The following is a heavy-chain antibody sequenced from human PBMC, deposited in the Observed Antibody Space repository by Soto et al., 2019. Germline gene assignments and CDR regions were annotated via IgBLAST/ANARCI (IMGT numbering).Heavy chain of an antibody. CDR3: AGFLRTGTHQPNNDY. V-gene: IGHV1-69*01. CDR2: IIPIFGTA. J-gene: IGHJ4*02. Sequence: QVQLVQSGAEVKKPGSSVKVSCKASGGTFSSYAISWVRQAPGQGLEWMGGIIPIFGTANYAQKFQGRVTSTADESTSTAYMELSSLRSEDTAVYYCAGFLRTGTHQPNNDYWGQGTLVTVSS. CDR1: GGTFSSYA. D-gene: IGHD1-7*01.